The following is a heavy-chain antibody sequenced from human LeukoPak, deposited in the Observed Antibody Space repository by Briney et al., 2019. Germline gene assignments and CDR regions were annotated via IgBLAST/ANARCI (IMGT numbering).Heavy chain of an antibody. CDR3: ARDPAAALTDAFDI. D-gene: IGHD6-13*01. Sequence: GGSLRLSCAASGFTFSDYYMSWIRQAPGKGLEWVSYISSSGSTIYYADSVKGRFTISRDNSKNTLYLQMNSLRAEDTAVYYCARDPAAALTDAFDIWGQGTMVTVSS. J-gene: IGHJ3*02. CDR2: ISSSGSTI. V-gene: IGHV3-11*04. CDR1: GFTFSDYY.